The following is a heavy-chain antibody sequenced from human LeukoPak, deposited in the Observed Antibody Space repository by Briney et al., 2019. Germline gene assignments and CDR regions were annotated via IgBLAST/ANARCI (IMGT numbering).Heavy chain of an antibody. CDR3: ARDQAGRHSDY. Sequence: GRSLRLSCAASGFSFSSYGMHWVRQAPGKGLEWVSYISSSGSTIYYADSVKGRFTISRDNAKNSLYLQMNSLRAEDSAVYYCARDQAGRHSDYWGQGTLVTVSS. CDR1: GFSFSSYG. CDR2: ISSSGSTI. V-gene: IGHV3-48*04. D-gene: IGHD6-13*01. J-gene: IGHJ4*02.